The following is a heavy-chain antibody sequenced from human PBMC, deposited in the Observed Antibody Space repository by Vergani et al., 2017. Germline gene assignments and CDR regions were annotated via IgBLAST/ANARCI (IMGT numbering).Heavy chain of an antibody. V-gene: IGHV1-69*13. J-gene: IGHJ4*02. CDR1: GGTFSSNS. D-gene: IGHD3-22*01. CDR3: ARSRGYYSYYFDF. CDR2: LIPIFGTT. Sequence: QGQLAQSGAEVKKPGSSVKVSCKASGGTFSSNSISWVRQTPGQGLEWMGRLIPIFGTTSYAQKFQGRVTILADESTSTAYMELSRLRSEDTAVYYCARSRGYYSYYFDFWGQGTLVTVSS.